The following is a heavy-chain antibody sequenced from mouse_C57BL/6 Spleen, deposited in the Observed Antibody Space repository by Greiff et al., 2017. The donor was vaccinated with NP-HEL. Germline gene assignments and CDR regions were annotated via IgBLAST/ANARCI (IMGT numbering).Heavy chain of an antibody. CDR1: GYAFRSSW. Sequence: QVQLKQSGPELVKPGASVKISCKASGYAFRSSWLNWVKQRPGKGLEWIGRIYPGDGDTNYNGTFKGKATLTADKSSSTAYMQLSSLTSEDSAVYFCARSGWERWYFDVWGTGTTVTVSS. CDR3: ARSGWERWYFDV. J-gene: IGHJ1*03. CDR2: IYPGDGDT. V-gene: IGHV1-82*01. D-gene: IGHD3-1*01.